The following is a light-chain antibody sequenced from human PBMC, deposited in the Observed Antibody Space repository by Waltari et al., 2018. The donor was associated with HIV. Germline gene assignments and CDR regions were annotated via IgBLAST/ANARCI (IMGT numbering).Light chain of an antibody. CDR3: QTFDRTLSFYV. V-gene: IGLV1-40*01. J-gene: IGLJ1*01. CDR2: GST. CDR1: SSTYGPNFD. Sequence: QASLTQPPSVSGAPGQRLDISRTGNSSTYGPNFDVHWYQCLPGVAPKLTLYGSTKRPAGVSDRFSGSRSDTSASLAITGLRADDEATYYCQTFDRTLSFYVFGTGTTVSVL.